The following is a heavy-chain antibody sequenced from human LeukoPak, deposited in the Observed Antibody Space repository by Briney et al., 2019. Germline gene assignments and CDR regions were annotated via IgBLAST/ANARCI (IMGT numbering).Heavy chain of an antibody. CDR2: IYSGGST. Sequence: PGGSLRLSCAASGFTVSSNYMSWVRHAPGKGLEWVSVIYSGGSTYYADSVKSRFTNSRDNSKNTLYLQMNSLRAEDTAVYYCASSYYFDYWGQGTLVTVSS. CDR1: GFTVSSNY. V-gene: IGHV3-53*01. CDR3: ASSYYFDY. J-gene: IGHJ4*02.